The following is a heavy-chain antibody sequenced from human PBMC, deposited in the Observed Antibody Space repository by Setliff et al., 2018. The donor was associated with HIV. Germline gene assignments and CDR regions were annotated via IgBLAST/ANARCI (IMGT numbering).Heavy chain of an antibody. J-gene: IGHJ5*02. CDR3: ARRHRIGSTNGLFDT. CDR1: GYTFMNYW. V-gene: IGHV5-51*01. CDR2: IYPGDFET. Sequence: GESLKISCKASGYTFMNYWIGWVRQVPGKGLEWVGIIYPGDFETRYGPSFRRQVTISVQKSLNTAYLQWTVLKASDTAMYYCARRHRIGSTNGLFDTWVQGTLVTVSS. D-gene: IGHD2-2*01.